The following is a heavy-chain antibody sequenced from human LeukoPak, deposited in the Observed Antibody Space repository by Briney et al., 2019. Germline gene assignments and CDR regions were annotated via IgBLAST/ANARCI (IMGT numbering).Heavy chain of an antibody. CDR2: ISGSGGST. V-gene: IGHV3-23*01. J-gene: IGHJ1*01. Sequence: GGSLRLSCAASGFTFSSYAMSWVRQAPGKGLERVSAISGSGGSTYYADSVKGRFTISRDNSKNTLYLQMNSLRAEDTAVYYCAKDGTDILTGYYSPLEYFQHWGQGTLVTVSS. CDR3: AKDGTDILTGYYSPLEYFQH. CDR1: GFTFSSYA. D-gene: IGHD3-9*01.